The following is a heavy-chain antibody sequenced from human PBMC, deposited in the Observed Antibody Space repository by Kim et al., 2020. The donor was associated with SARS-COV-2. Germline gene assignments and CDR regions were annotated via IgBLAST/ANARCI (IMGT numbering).Heavy chain of an antibody. D-gene: IGHD6-13*01. CDR1: GFTFSSYS. J-gene: IGHJ4*02. Sequence: GGSLRLSCAASGFTFSSYSMNWVRQAPGKGLEWVSSISSSSSYIYYADSVKGRFTISRDNAKNSLYLQMNSLRAEDTAVYYCARDSGIAAVIDYWGQGTLVTVSS. CDR2: ISSSSSYI. V-gene: IGHV3-21*01. CDR3: ARDSGIAAVIDY.